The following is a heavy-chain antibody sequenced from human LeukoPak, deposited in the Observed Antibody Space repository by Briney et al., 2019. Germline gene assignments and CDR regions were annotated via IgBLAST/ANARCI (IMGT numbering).Heavy chain of an antibody. CDR3: ARQSSGWYGGAFDY. J-gene: IGHJ4*02. CDR1: GYTFTGYY. Sequence: GASVKVSCKASGYTFTGYYMHWVRQAPGQGLEWMGWINPNSGGTNYAQKFQGGVTMTRDTSISTAYMELSRLRSDDTAVYYCARQSSGWYGGAFDYWGQGTLVTVSS. D-gene: IGHD6-19*01. V-gene: IGHV1-2*02. CDR2: INPNSGGT.